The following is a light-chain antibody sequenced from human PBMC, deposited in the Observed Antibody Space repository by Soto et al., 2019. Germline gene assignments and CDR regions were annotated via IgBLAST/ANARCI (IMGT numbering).Light chain of an antibody. CDR1: QSVSGY. V-gene: IGKV3-11*01. CDR2: DAS. Sequence: EIVLTQSPATLSLSPGERATLSYRASQSVSGYLAWYQQKPGQAPRLLIYDASHRTTGIPARFSGSGSGTDFTLTISSLEPEDFAIYYCQQRSNWPGTFGQGTKV. CDR3: QQRSNWPGT. J-gene: IGKJ1*01.